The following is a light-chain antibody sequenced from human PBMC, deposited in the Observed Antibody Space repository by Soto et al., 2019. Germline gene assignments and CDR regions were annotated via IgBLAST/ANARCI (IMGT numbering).Light chain of an antibody. CDR2: EVS. CDR3: SLYTSSSTYV. J-gene: IGLJ1*01. Sequence: QSALTQPPSVSGSLGHSVTISCTGASSDVGSYNRVSWYQQPPGTAPRLMIYEVSNRPSGVPDRFSGSKSGNTASLTISGLQAEDEADYYCSLYTSSSTYVFGTGTKVTVL. CDR1: SSDVGSYNR. V-gene: IGLV2-18*01.